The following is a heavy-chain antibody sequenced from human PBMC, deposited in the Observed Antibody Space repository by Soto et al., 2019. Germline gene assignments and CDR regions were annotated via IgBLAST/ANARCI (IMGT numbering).Heavy chain of an antibody. CDR2: MNPNSGNT. J-gene: IGHJ6*02. CDR1: GYTFTSYD. Sequence: QVQLVQSGAEVKKPGASVKVSCKASGYTFTSYDINWVRQATGQGLEWMGWMNPNSGNTGYAQKFQGRVTMTRNTSISTAYMELSSLRSEDTAVYYCARFLRPWGSGSYYYYYYGMDVWGQGTTVTVSS. CDR3: ARFLRPWGSGSYYYYYYGMDV. V-gene: IGHV1-8*01. D-gene: IGHD3-10*01.